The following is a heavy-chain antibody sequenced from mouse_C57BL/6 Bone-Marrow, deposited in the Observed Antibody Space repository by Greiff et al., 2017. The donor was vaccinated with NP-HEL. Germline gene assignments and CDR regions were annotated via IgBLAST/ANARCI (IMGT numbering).Heavy chain of an antibody. J-gene: IGHJ4*01. D-gene: IGHD2-5*01. CDR2: IWTGGGT. Sequence: VQRVESGPGLVAPSQSLSITCTVSGFSLTSYAISWVRQPPGKGLEWLGVIWTGGGTNYNSALNSRLSISQDNSYSQDSLKNISLQTDDTARYDGAGDYYSNFSYYDMDYWGKGATVTVAS. CDR3: AGDYYSNFSYYDMDY. CDR1: GFSLTSYA. V-gene: IGHV2-9-1*01.